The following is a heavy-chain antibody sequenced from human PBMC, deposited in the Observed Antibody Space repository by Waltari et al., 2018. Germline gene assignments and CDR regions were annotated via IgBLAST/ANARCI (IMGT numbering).Heavy chain of an antibody. CDR2: INPNSGNT. D-gene: IGHD6-19*01. V-gene: IGHV1-8*03. CDR1: GYTFTSYD. J-gene: IGHJ5*02. Sequence: QVQLVQSGAEVKKPGASVKVSCKASGYTFTSYDINWVRQATGQGLEWMGWINPNSGNTGYAQKFQGRVTITRNTSISTAYMELSSLRSEDTAVYYCARGVGGYSSGWYRSSAFDPWGQGTLVTVSS. CDR3: ARGVGGYSSGWYRSSAFDP.